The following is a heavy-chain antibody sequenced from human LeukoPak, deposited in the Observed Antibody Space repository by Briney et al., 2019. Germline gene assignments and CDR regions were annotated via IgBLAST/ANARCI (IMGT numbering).Heavy chain of an antibody. CDR1: GFIFSSYG. CDR2: ISYDGSNK. Sequence: GGSLRLSCTASGFIFSSYGMHWVRQAPGKGLEWVAVISYDGSNKYYADSVKGRFTISRDNSKNTLYLQMNSLRAKDTAVYYCARSYGGSPDDYWGQGTLVTVSS. J-gene: IGHJ4*02. V-gene: IGHV3-30*03. D-gene: IGHD4-23*01. CDR3: ARSYGGSPDDY.